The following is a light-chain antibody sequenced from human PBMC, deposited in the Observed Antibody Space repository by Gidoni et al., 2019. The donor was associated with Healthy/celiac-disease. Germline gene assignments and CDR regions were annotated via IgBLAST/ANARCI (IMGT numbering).Light chain of an antibody. Sequence: EIVMTQSPATLSVSPGERATLSCRASQGVSGNLAWYQQKPGQAPRLLIYGASTRPTGLPARFGGSGSGTEFTLTVSSLQSEDFAVYYCQQYNNWWTFGQGTKVEIK. CDR1: QGVSGN. CDR2: GAS. CDR3: QQYNNWWT. V-gene: IGKV3-15*01. J-gene: IGKJ1*01.